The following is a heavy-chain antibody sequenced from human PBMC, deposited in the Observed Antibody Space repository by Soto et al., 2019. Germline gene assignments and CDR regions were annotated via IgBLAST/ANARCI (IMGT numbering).Heavy chain of an antibody. CDR2: IYWDDDK. Sequence: QITLNESGPTQVKPRQTLTLTCTFSEFSLTTSGVGVGWIRQSPGKAPEWLALIYWDDDKHYSPSLKSRLTITKDTSKNQVVLTMADLDPADTATYYCAHRVLRTVFGLVTTTAIYFDFWGQGTPVAVSS. D-gene: IGHD3-3*01. CDR3: AHRVLRTVFGLVTTTAIYFDF. V-gene: IGHV2-5*02. CDR1: EFSLTTSGVG. J-gene: IGHJ4*02.